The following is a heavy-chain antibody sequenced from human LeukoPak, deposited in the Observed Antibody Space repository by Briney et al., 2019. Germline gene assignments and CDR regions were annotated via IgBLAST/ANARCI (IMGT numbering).Heavy chain of an antibody. D-gene: IGHD6-13*01. CDR2: ISYDGSNK. Sequence: SGRSLRLSCAASGFTFSSYAMHWVRQAPGKGLEWVAVISYDGSNKYYADSVKGRFTISRDNSKNTLYLQMNSLRAEDTAVYYCARGKEAAAGQTYYFDYWGQGTLVTVSS. CDR3: ARGKEAAAGQTYYFDY. V-gene: IGHV3-30*04. CDR1: GFTFSSYA. J-gene: IGHJ4*02.